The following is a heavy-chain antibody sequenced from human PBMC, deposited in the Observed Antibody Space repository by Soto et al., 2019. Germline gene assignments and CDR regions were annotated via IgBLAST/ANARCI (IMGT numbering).Heavy chain of an antibody. D-gene: IGHD6-13*01. CDR3: ARLLYSSRNSGMDV. CDR1: GYRFSSYW. CDR2: IDPSDSET. J-gene: IGHJ6*02. Sequence: GESLKISCKASGYRFSSYWISWVRQMRGKGLEVMGRIDPSDSETKYSPSFEGHVTISADKSITTAYLQWSSLKASDTAMYYCARLLYSSRNSGMDVWGQGTTVTVSS. V-gene: IGHV5-10-1*01.